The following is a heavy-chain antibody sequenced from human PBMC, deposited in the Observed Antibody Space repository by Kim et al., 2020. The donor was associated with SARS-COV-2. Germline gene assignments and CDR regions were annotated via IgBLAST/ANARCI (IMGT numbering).Heavy chain of an antibody. Sequence: GGSLRLSCAASGFTFNNYSMNWVRQAPGKGLEWVSSISSSSSYIYYADSVKGRFTISRDNAKNSLYLQMNSLRAEDTAVYYCAREDYDFWSTYRRHWFDPWGQGTLVTVSS. CDR2: ISSSSSYI. J-gene: IGHJ5*02. V-gene: IGHV3-21*01. CDR1: GFTFNNYS. D-gene: IGHD3-3*01. CDR3: AREDYDFWSTYRRHWFDP.